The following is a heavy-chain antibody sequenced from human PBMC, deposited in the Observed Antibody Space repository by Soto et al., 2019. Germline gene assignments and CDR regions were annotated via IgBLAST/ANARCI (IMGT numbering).Heavy chain of an antibody. J-gene: IGHJ4*02. CDR1: GFTFTSSA. V-gene: IGHV1-58*01. CDR2: IVVGSGNT. CDR3: AAMIPRYCSGGSCYSGYFDY. Sequence: SVKVSCKASGFTFTSSAVQWVRQARGQRLEWIGWIVVGSGNTNYAQKFQERVTITRDMSTSTAYMELSSLRSEDTAVYYCAAMIPRYCSGGSCYSGYFDYWGQGTLVTVPQ. D-gene: IGHD2-15*01.